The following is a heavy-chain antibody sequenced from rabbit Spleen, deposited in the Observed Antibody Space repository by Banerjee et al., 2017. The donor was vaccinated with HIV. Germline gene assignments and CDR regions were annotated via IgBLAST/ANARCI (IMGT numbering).Heavy chain of an antibody. CDR2: IDPGYGIT. CDR1: GFYLSSVYD. Sequence: QSLEESGGDLVKPGGSLTLTCTASGFYLSSVYDMCWVRQAPGKGLEWIGYIDPGYGITYYASWAKGRFTISKASSTTMTLQITSLTVVDTATYFCASAANGGYGGISFNLWGPGTLVTVS. CDR3: ASAANGGYGGISFNL. V-gene: IGHV1S40*01. D-gene: IGHD8-1*01. J-gene: IGHJ4*01.